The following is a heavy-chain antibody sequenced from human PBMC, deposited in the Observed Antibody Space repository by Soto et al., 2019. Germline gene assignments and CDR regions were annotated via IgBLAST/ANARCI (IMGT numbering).Heavy chain of an antibody. Sequence: GASVKVSCKASGDTFGRNAIHWVRQAPGQGREWMGGIIPMFHTTNYAQKFKGRLTIYADKSTGTAYMEMTSLRSEDTAVYYCATDGDSADYGYWGQGTLVTVSS. CDR1: GDTFGRNA. V-gene: IGHV1-69*06. J-gene: IGHJ4*02. CDR3: ATDGDSADYGY. CDR2: IIPMFHTT. D-gene: IGHD2-21*01.